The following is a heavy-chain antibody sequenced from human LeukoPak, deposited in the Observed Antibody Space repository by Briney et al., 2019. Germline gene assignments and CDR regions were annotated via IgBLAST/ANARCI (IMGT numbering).Heavy chain of an antibody. D-gene: IGHD3-16*01. CDR3: AKDAQPRSRWFDP. CDR2: IKQDGSER. CDR1: GFTFSIYW. J-gene: IGHJ5*02. Sequence: GSLRLSCAASGFTFSIYWMSWVRQAPGKGLEWVANIKQDGSERYYVDSVKGRFTLSRDNAKNSLYLQMNSLRAEDTAMYYCAKDAQPRSRWFDPWGQGTLVTVSP. V-gene: IGHV3-7*03.